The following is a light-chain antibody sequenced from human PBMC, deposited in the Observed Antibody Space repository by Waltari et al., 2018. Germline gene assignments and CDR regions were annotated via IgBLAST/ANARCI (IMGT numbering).Light chain of an antibody. V-gene: IGLV1-40*01. CDR2: GNN. J-gene: IGLJ2*01. Sequence: QSVLTQPPSVSGTPGQRVTISCSGSTSNIGAGHDVHWYQHLPGTAPKPLIYGNNKRPSGVPDRFSGSKSGTSASLAITGLQADDEADYFCQSFDNMLSGGVVFGGGTKLAVL. CDR1: TSNIGAGHD. CDR3: QSFDNMLSGGVV.